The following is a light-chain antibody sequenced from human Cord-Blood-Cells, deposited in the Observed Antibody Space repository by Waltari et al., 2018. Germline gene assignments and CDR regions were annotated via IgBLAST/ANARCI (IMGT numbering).Light chain of an antibody. J-gene: IGLJ1*01. CDR1: SSAVGGYNY. V-gene: IGLV2-14*01. CDR3: SPYTGSSTDV. Sequence: QSALTQPASVSGSPGQSLTISCTGTSSAVGGYNYVSWYRQHPGKAPKLMIHDVSNQPPGLSNRFSACKAGNTASLTICGLSAEDYAHYYCSPYTGSSTDVFGTENNVTVL. CDR2: DVS.